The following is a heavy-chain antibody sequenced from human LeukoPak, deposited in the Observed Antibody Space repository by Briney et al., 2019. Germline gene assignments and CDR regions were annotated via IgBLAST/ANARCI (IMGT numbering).Heavy chain of an antibody. J-gene: IGHJ2*01. Sequence: SETLSLTCAVYGGSFSGYYWSWIRQPPGEGLEWIGEINHSGSTNYNPSLKSRVTISVDTSKNQFSLKLSSVTAADTAVYYCARALGIVVVPAAILYWYFDLWGRGTLVTVSS. D-gene: IGHD2-2*03. CDR1: GGSFSGYY. CDR3: ARALGIVVVPAAILYWYFDL. V-gene: IGHV4-34*01. CDR2: INHSGST.